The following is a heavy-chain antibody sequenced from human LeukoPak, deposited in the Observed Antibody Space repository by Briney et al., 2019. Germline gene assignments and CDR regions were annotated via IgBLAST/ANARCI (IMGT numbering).Heavy chain of an antibody. Sequence: GGSLRLSCAASGFTFSNYEMNWVRQAPGKGLEWVSFISSSGSLIYYADSVKGRFTISRDSAKNSRYLQMDSLRVEDTAVYYCAKVSGSGWHFDHWGQGTLVTVSS. CDR2: ISSSGSLI. J-gene: IGHJ4*02. CDR3: AKVSGSGWHFDH. D-gene: IGHD6-19*01. V-gene: IGHV3-48*03. CDR1: GFTFSNYE.